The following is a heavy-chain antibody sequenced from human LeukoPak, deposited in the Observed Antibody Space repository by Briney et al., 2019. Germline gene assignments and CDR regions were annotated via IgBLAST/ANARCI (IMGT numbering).Heavy chain of an antibody. Sequence: ASVTVSCKASGGTFSSYAISWVRQAPGQGLEWMGGIIPIFGTANYAQKFQGRVTITADESTSTAYMELSSLRSEVTAVYYCARRVLRRGYSGYGGLDYWGQGTLVTVSS. J-gene: IGHJ4*02. CDR3: ARRVLRRGYSGYGGLDY. CDR2: IIPIFGTA. V-gene: IGHV1-69*13. D-gene: IGHD5-12*01. CDR1: GGTFSSYA.